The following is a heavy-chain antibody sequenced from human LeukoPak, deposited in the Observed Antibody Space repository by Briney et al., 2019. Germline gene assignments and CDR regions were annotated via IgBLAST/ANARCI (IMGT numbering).Heavy chain of an antibody. J-gene: IGHJ4*02. CDR1: GYSFTSYW. CDR3: ARQRDGYNWRYLDY. CDR2: IYSADSDT. Sequence: GESLKISCKGSGYSFTSYWIAWVRQMPGKGREWMGIIYSADSDTRYSPSFQGQVTISADKSVFTAYLQWSSLRASDTAMYYCARQRDGYNWRYLDYWGQGTQVTVSS. D-gene: IGHD5-24*01. V-gene: IGHV5-51*01.